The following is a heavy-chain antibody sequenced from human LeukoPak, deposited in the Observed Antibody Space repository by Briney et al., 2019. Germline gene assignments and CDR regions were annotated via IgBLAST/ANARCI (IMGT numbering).Heavy chain of an antibody. J-gene: IGHJ4*02. V-gene: IGHV3-30*18. CDR1: GFTFSSYG. CDR3: AKDPFEQRVLYYFDY. D-gene: IGHD6-25*01. Sequence: GGSLRLSCAASGFTFSSYGMHWVRQAPGKGLEWVAVISYDGSNKYYADSVKGRFTISRDNSKNTLYLQMNSLRAEDTAVYYCAKDPFEQRVLYYFDYWGQGTLVTVSS. CDR2: ISYDGSNK.